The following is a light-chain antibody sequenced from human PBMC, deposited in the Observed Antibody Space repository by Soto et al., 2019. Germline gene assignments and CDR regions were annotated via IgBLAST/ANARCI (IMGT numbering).Light chain of an antibody. Sequence: DIQLTQSPSFLSASAGDRVTITCRASQGISNFLAWYQQKPGRAPKLLIYATSTLQSGVPSRFSGSGSGTEFTLTISSLQPEDFATYYGQQLNFFPITFGQGTRLEIK. CDR2: ATS. V-gene: IGKV1-9*01. CDR3: QQLNFFPIT. J-gene: IGKJ5*01. CDR1: QGISNF.